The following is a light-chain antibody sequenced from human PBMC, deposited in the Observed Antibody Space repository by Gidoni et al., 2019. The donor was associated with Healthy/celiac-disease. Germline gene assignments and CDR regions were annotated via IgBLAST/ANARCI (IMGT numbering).Light chain of an antibody. V-gene: IGKV4-1*01. J-gene: IGKJ2*01. CDR3: QQYYSTPNT. CDR2: WAS. CDR1: QSVLYSSNNKNY. Sequence: DIVMTQSPDSLAVSRGERATINCKFSQSVLYSSNNKNYLAWYQQKPGQPPKLLIYWASTRESGVPDRFSGSGSGTDFTLTISSLQAEDVAVYYCQQYYSTPNTFGQGTKLEIK.